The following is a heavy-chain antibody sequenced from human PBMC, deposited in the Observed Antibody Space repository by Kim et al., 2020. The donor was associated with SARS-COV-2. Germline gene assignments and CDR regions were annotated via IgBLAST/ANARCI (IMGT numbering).Heavy chain of an antibody. V-gene: IGHV4-39*01. CDR2: IYYSGST. D-gene: IGHD3-3*01. J-gene: IGHJ5*02. Sequence: SETLSLTCTVSGGSISSSSYYWGWIRQPPGKGLEWIGSIYYSGSTYYNPSLKSRVTISVDTSKNQFSLKLSSVTAADTAVYYCARHGVERTYGVVIIPGWFDPWGQGTLVTVSS. CDR1: GGSISSSSYY. CDR3: ARHGVERTYGVVIIPGWFDP.